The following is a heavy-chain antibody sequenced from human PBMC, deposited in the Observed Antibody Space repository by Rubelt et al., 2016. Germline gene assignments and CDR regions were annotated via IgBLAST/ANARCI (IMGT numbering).Heavy chain of an antibody. CDR3: ARGWGSRWYYFDY. CDR1: GGSFSGYY. CDR2: INHSGST. V-gene: IGHV4-34*01. Sequence: QVQLQQWGAGLLKPSETLSLTCAVYGGSFSGYYWSWIRQPPGKGLEWIGEINHSGSTNYNPSLKSRVTISVDTSKNHVSRKLNSVTAADTAVYFCARGWGSRWYYFDYWGQGILVTVSS. J-gene: IGHJ4*02. D-gene: IGHD6-13*01.